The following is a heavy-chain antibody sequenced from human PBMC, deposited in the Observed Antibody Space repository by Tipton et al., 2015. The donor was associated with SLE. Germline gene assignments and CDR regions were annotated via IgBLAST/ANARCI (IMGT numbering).Heavy chain of an antibody. CDR2: IYHSGST. V-gene: IGHV4-38-2*02. CDR1: GYSISSGYY. CDR3: ARDPPGMIVPAAIADAFDI. J-gene: IGHJ3*02. Sequence: TLSLTCTVSGYSISSGYYWGWIRQPPGKGLEWIGSIYHSGSTYYNPSLKSRVTISVDTSKNLFSLKLSSVTAADTAVYYCARDPPGMIVPAAIADAFDIWGQGTMVTVSS. D-gene: IGHD2-2*01.